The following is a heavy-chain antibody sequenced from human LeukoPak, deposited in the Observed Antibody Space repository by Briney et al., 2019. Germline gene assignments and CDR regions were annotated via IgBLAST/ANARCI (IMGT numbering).Heavy chain of an antibody. Sequence: GGSLRLSCAASGFTFKSYWMYWVRQAPGKGLVWVSRINTDGSTTTYADSVRGRFTISRDNANNMVYLQMNSLRAEDTAVYYCARYRMVSYYFDNWGQGSLVTVSS. V-gene: IGHV3-74*01. CDR3: ARYRMVSYYFDN. J-gene: IGHJ4*02. CDR2: INTDGSTT. D-gene: IGHD2-21*01. CDR1: GFTFKSYW.